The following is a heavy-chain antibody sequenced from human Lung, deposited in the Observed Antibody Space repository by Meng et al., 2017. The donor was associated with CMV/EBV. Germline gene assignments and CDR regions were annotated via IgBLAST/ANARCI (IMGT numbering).Heavy chain of an antibody. V-gene: IGHV3-30*02. CDR3: AKDGKSGDYFDY. J-gene: IGHJ4*02. CDR2: IWFDGSSK. Sequence: HVQLVESGGGVVQPGGSLRLSCGASGLSTYGMHWVRQVPGKGLEWVAFIWFDGSSKYYADSVKGRFSISRDNSKNTLYLQMNSLRPEDTGVYYCAKDGKSGDYFDYWGQGTLVTVSS. CDR1: GLSTYG. D-gene: IGHD1-1*01.